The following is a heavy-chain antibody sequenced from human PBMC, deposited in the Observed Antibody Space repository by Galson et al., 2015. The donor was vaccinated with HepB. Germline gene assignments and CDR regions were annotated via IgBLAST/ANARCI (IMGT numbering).Heavy chain of an antibody. D-gene: IGHD2-2*01. CDR1: GFTFSDYY. J-gene: IGHJ4*02. Sequence: LRLSCAASGFTFSDYYMSWIRQAPGKGLEWVSYISSSGSTIYYADSVKGRFTISRDNAKNSLYLQMNSLRAEDTAVYYCARGLIYCSSTSCFSDYWGQGTLVTVSS. CDR3: ARGLIYCSSTSCFSDY. V-gene: IGHV3-11*01. CDR2: ISSSGSTI.